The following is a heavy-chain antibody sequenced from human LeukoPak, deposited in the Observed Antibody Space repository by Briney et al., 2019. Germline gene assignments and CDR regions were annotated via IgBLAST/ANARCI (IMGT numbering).Heavy chain of an antibody. V-gene: IGHV3-74*01. CDR1: GFTFSSYW. CDR3: AKDYYGSGRGAFDI. D-gene: IGHD3-10*01. J-gene: IGHJ3*02. CDR2: IKGDGSST. Sequence: PGGSLRLSCAASGFTFSSYWMHWVRHTPGKGLVWVSRIKGDGSSTSYADSVKGRFTISRDNSKNTLYLQMNSLRAEDTAVYYCAKDYYGSGRGAFDIWGQGTMVTVSS.